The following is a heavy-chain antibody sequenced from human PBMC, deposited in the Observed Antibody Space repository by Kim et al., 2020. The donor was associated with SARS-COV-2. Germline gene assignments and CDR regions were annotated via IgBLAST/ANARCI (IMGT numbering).Heavy chain of an antibody. V-gene: IGHV6-1*01. CDR1: GDSVSSNSAA. CDR3: ARVYYDSSGYSNWFDP. J-gene: IGHJ5*02. D-gene: IGHD3-22*01. Sequence: SQTLSLTCAISGDSVSSNSAAWNWIRQSPSRGLEWLGRTYYRSKWYNDYAVSVKSRITINPDTSKNQFSLQLNSVTPEDTAVYYCARVYYDSSGYSNWFDPWGQGTLVTVSS. CDR2: TYYRSKWYN.